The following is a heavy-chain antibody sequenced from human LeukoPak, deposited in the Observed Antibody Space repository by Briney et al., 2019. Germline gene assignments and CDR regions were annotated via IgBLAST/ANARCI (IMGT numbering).Heavy chain of an antibody. CDR1: GDSMGNYY. D-gene: IGHD3-22*01. J-gene: IGHJ6*03. Sequence: SETLSLTCTVSGDSMGNYYWNWLRQPAGKGLEWIGRIRSDGTTYANPSLESAVAMSVDTSNNHISLRLSSATAADTAVYYCARSTGFYTTYYMDVWGKGTTVTVSS. CDR3: ARSTGFYTTYYMDV. CDR2: IRSDGTT. V-gene: IGHV4-4*07.